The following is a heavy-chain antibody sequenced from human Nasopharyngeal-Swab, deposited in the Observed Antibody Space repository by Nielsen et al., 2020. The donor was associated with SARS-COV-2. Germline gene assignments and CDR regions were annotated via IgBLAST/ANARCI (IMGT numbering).Heavy chain of an antibody. J-gene: IGHJ6*02. Sequence: GSLRLSCTVPGGSISSYYWSWIRQPPGKGLEWIGCVDSSGSTNYKPTLKSRVTISVDTSKNQFSLNLRSVTAADTAVYYCGRGACSITTCYENVDVWGQGTTVTVSS. CDR3: GRGACSITTCYENVDV. V-gene: IGHV4-59*13. CDR1: GGSISSYY. D-gene: IGHD2-2*01. CDR2: VDSSGST.